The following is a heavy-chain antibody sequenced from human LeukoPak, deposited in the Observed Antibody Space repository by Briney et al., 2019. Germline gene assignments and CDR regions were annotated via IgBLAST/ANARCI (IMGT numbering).Heavy chain of an antibody. CDR2: ISGSGGST. Sequence: PGGSLRLSCAASGFTFSSYGMHWVRQAPGKGLEWVSAISGSGGSTYYADSVKGRFTISRDNSKNTLYLQMNSLRAEDTAVYYCAKETLTRGWYNAFPGFDYWGQGTLVTVSS. CDR1: GFTFSSYG. CDR3: AKETLTRGWYNAFPGFDY. V-gene: IGHV3-23*01. D-gene: IGHD1-14*01. J-gene: IGHJ4*02.